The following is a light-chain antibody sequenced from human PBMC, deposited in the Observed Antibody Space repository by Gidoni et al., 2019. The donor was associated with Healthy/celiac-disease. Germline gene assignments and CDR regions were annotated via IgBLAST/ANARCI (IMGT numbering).Light chain of an antibody. CDR2: GAS. Sequence: EIVMTQSPATLSVSPGERATLSCRASQSVSSNLVWYQQKPGQAPRLLIYGASTRATGIPARFSGSGSGTEFTLTISSLQSEDFAVYYCQQYNNWPRTFGQXTKVEIK. CDR1: QSVSSN. CDR3: QQYNNWPRT. V-gene: IGKV3-15*01. J-gene: IGKJ1*01.